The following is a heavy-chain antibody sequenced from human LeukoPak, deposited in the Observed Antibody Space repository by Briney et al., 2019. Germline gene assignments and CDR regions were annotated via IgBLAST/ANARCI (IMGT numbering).Heavy chain of an antibody. D-gene: IGHD6-6*01. CDR3: ARYEYLEQEYSRSSGGY. Sequence: ASVKVSCKASGYTFTGYYMHWVRQAPGQGLEWMGRINPNSGGTNYAQKCQGRVTMTRDTSISTAYMELSRLRSDDTAVYYCARYEYLEQEYSRSSGGYWGQGTLVTVSS. CDR1: GYTFTGYY. J-gene: IGHJ4*02. CDR2: INPNSGGT. V-gene: IGHV1-2*06.